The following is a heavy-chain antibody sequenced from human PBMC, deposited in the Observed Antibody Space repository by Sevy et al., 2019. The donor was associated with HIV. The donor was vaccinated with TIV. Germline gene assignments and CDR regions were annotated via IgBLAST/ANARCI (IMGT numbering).Heavy chain of an antibody. Sequence: SETLSLTCNVSGGSISSYYWSWIRQPPGKGLEWIGYVYDSGNTRYNPSLKSRVTISVDTSKIHFSLRLSSVTAADTAVYYCARASYYYDTSGYYLDYWGQGTLVTVSS. J-gene: IGHJ4*02. D-gene: IGHD3-22*01. CDR2: VYDSGNT. CDR1: GGSISSYY. CDR3: ARASYYYDTSGYYLDY. V-gene: IGHV4-59*01.